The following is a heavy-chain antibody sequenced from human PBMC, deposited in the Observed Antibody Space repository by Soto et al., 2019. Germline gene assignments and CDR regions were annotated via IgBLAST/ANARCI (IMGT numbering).Heavy chain of an antibody. Sequence: ASVKVSCKASGYTFINFGINWVRQAPGQGLEWMGWITPYNGNANYPQKHQDRLTITTDTTTNTAYLERRSLRSDDTAVYFCARARMFSGAHHDSWGQGTRVTVSS. CDR2: ITPYNGNA. CDR1: GYTFINFG. CDR3: ARARMFSGAHHDS. V-gene: IGHV1-18*04. D-gene: IGHD1-26*01. J-gene: IGHJ4*02.